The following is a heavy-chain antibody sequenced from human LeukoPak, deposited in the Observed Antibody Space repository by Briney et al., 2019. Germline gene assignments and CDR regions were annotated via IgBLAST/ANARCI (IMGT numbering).Heavy chain of an antibody. CDR2: IYYSGST. J-gene: IGHJ4*02. Sequence: PSETLSFTCTVSGGSISSSSYYWGWIRQPPGKGLEWIGSIYYSGSTYYNPSLKSRVTISVDTSKNQFSLKPSSVTAADTAVYYCARHVGGITIFGVVPNWGQGTLVTVSS. CDR3: ARHVGGITIFGVVPN. D-gene: IGHD3-3*01. CDR1: GGSISSSSYY. V-gene: IGHV4-39*01.